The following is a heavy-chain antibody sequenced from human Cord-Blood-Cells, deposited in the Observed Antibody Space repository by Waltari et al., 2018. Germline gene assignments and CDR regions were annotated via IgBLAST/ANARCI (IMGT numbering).Heavy chain of an antibody. CDR2: IRSKANSYAT. Sequence: EVQLVESGGGLVQPGGSLKLSCAASGFTFSGSAMHWVRQASGKGLEWVGRIRSKANSYATAYAASVKGRFTISRDDSKNTAYLQMNSPKTEDTAVYYCTRHLAGDAFDIWGQGTMVTVSS. V-gene: IGHV3-73*02. D-gene: IGHD2-15*01. CDR3: TRHLAGDAFDI. J-gene: IGHJ3*02. CDR1: GFTFSGSA.